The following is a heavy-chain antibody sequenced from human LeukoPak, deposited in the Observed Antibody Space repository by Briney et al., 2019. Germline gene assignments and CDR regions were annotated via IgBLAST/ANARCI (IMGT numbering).Heavy chain of an antibody. D-gene: IGHD1-14*01. CDR1: GGTFSIDA. CDR2: IIPTLEVA. Sequence: ASVKLSFKSSGGTFSIDAITWVRQAPGLGLEWMGRIIPTLEVANYAQKFQGRVTITADKSTSTAYMELSSLRPEDTAVYYCARVISGTWLWFWGQGTLVTVSS. V-gene: IGHV1-69*04. CDR3: ARVISGTWLWF. J-gene: IGHJ4*02.